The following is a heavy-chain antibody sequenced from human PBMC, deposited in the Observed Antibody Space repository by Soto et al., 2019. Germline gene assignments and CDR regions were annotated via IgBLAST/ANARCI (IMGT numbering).Heavy chain of an antibody. CDR2: ISSSGSTI. J-gene: IGHJ4*02. D-gene: IGHD5-12*01. Sequence: PGGSLRLSCAASGFTFSSYGMHWVRQAPGKGLEWVSYISSSGSTIYYADSVKGRFTISRDNAKNSLYLQMNSLRAEDTAVYYCARVKRDGYKYWGQGTLVTVSS. V-gene: IGHV3-48*04. CDR1: GFTFSSYG. CDR3: ARVKRDGYKY.